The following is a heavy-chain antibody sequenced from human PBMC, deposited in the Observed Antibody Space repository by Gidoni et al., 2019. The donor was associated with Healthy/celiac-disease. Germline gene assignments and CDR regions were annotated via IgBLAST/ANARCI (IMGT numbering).Heavy chain of an antibody. CDR3: ARAVVGATPGDY. Sequence: EVQPVESWGGLVQPWGSLRLSRTASGFTVSSNYMSWVRQAPGKGLEWVSVSYSGGTTYYADSVKGRFTISRDNSRNTLYLQMNSLRAEDTAVYYCARAVVGATPGDYWGQGTLVTVSS. V-gene: IGHV3-66*02. D-gene: IGHD1-26*01. CDR2: SYSGGTT. J-gene: IGHJ4*02. CDR1: GFTVSSNY.